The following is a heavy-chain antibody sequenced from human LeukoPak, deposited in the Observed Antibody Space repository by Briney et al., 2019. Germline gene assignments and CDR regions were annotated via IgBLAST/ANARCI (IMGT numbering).Heavy chain of an antibody. Sequence: GGSLRLSCAASGFTFSSGWMIWVRRAPGKGLESVANIKPDGSEKYYVASVKARFTISSHNAKNSLSLQMNSLRPDDTAVYSCARDTYSLFAPPGYFDYWGQGTLVTVAS. V-gene: IGHV3-7*01. CDR3: ARDTYSLFAPPGYFDY. J-gene: IGHJ4*02. D-gene: IGHD2-21*01. CDR1: GFTFSSGW. CDR2: IKPDGSEK.